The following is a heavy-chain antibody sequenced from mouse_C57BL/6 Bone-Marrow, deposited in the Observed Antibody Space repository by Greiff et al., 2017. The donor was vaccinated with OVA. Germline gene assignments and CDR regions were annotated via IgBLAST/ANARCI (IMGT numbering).Heavy chain of an antibody. Sequence: EVQLQESGTVLARPGASVKMSCKTSGYTFTSYWMHWVKQRPGQGLEWIGAIYPGNSDTSYNQKFKGKAKLTAVTSASTAYMELSSLTNEDSAVYYCTRSITTVVASYYFDYWGQGTTLTVSS. CDR1: GYTFTSYW. CDR2: IYPGNSDT. D-gene: IGHD1-1*01. CDR3: TRSITTVVASYYFDY. J-gene: IGHJ2*01. V-gene: IGHV1-5*01.